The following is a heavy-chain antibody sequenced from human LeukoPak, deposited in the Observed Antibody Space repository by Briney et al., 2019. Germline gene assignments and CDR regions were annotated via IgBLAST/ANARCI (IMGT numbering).Heavy chain of an antibody. V-gene: IGHV4-34*01. Sequence: SETLSLTCAVYGGSFSGYYWSWIRQPPGKGLEWIGEINHSGSTNYNPSLKSRVTISVDTSKNQFSLKLSSVTAADTAVYYCARAGYYDSSGYYPLRGQGTLVTVSS. CDR3: ARAGYYDSSGYYPL. D-gene: IGHD3-22*01. CDR1: GGSFSGYY. CDR2: INHSGST. J-gene: IGHJ4*02.